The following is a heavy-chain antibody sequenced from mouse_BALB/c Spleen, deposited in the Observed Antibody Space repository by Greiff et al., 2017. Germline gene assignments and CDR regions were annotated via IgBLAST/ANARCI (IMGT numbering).Heavy chain of an antibody. CDR3: DNWGGAY. Sequence: EVQLQQSGAELVKPGASVKLSCTASGFNINDTYMHWVKQRPEQGLEWIGRIDPANGNTKYGPRFQGKATITADTSSNTAYLQLSSLTSEDAAVYYGDNWGGAYWGQGTLVTVSA. D-gene: IGHD4-1*01. CDR2: IDPANGNT. J-gene: IGHJ3*01. CDR1: GFNINDTY. V-gene: IGHV14-3*02.